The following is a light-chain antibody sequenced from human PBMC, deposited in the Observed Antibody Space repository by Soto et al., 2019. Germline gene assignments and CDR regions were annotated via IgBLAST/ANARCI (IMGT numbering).Light chain of an antibody. V-gene: IGLV4-69*01. CDR3: QTWVTGIQV. J-gene: IGLJ2*01. Sequence: QLVLTQSPSASASLGASVKLTCTLSSGHSSYAIAWHQQRPEKGPRYLMKLNSDGSHSKGDGIPDRFSGSSSGAERYLTISSIQSEEEAEYYCQTWVTGIQVFGGGTKLTV. CDR2: LNSDGSH. CDR1: SGHSSYA.